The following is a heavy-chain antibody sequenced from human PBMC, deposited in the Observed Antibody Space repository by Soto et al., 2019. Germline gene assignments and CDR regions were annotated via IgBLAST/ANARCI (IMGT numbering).Heavy chain of an antibody. CDR3: AREGSGYLYYFDY. J-gene: IGHJ4*02. CDR1: GGSISSYY. CDR2: IYYSGST. D-gene: IGHD3-22*01. V-gene: IGHV4-59*01. Sequence: QVQLQESGPGLVKPSETLSLTCTVSGGSISSYYWSWIRQPPGKGLEWIGYIYYSGSTNYNPSLKSRVTISVDTSKNQCSLKLSSVTAADTAVYYCAREGSGYLYYFDYWGQGTLVTVSS.